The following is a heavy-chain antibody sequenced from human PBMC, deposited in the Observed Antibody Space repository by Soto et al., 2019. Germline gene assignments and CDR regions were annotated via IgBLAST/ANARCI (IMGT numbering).Heavy chain of an antibody. J-gene: IGHJ6*02. Sequence: GALRISCAAPGFTLSVFWVDWGRPAPGKGLVWVSRIDSGGGTTSYADSVKGRFTISRDNAKSTLYLQMNSLRAEDTAVYYCARPGYSNYGPGVDVWGQGTTVTVSS. CDR1: GFTLSVFW. CDR3: ARPGYSNYGPGVDV. D-gene: IGHD4-4*01. V-gene: IGHV3-74*01. CDR2: IDSGGGTT.